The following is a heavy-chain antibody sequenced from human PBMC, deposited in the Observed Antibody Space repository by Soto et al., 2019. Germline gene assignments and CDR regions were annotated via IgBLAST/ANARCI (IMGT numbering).Heavy chain of an antibody. CDR2: IIPIFGTA. CDR3: SYCSSTSCYLGTFDY. CDR1: GYTFTSYG. J-gene: IGHJ4*02. Sequence: VKVSCKASGYTFTSYGISWVRQAPGQGLEWMGGIIPIFGTANYAQKFQGRVTITADESTSTAYMELSSLRSEDTAVYYCSYCSSTSCYLGTFDYWGQGTLVTVSS. D-gene: IGHD2-2*01. V-gene: IGHV1-69*13.